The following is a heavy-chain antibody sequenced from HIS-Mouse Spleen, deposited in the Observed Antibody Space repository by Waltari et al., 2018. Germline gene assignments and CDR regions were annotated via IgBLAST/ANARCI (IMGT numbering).Heavy chain of an antibody. D-gene: IGHD3-10*01. V-gene: IGHV4-34*01. CDR3: ARRGGWYFDY. Sequence: QVQLQQWGAGLLKPSETLSLTCAVYGGSSSGYYWSWIRQPPGKGLEWIGEINHSGSTNYNPSLKSRVTISVDTSKNQFSLKLSSVTAADTAVYYCARRGGWYFDYWGQGTLVTVSS. J-gene: IGHJ4*02. CDR2: INHSGST. CDR1: GGSSSGYY.